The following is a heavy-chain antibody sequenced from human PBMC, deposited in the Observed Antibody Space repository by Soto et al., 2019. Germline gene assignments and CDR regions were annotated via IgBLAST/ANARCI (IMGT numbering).Heavy chain of an antibody. J-gene: IGHJ4*02. CDR2: ISAYNGNT. CDR3: ARDGPPVDY. Sequence: QVQLVQSGAEVKKPGASVKVSCKASGYALSSYAITWVRQAPGQGLEWMGWISAYNGNTNYPQKPQGRVTVTTDTATSTAYMELTSLRSDDTAVYYCARDGPPVDYWGQGTLVTVAS. CDR1: GYALSSYA. V-gene: IGHV1-18*01.